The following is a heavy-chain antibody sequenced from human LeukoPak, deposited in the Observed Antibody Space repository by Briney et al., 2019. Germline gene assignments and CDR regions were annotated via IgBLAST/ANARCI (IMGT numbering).Heavy chain of an antibody. V-gene: IGHV1-8*01. CDR1: GYTFTSYD. J-gene: IGHJ4*02. Sequence: ASVKVSCKASGYTFTSYDINWVRQATGQGLEWMGWMNPNSGNTGYAQKVQGRVTMTRNTSISTAYMELSSLRSEDTAVYYCARGLRIVGATTNDYYFDYWGQGTLVNVSS. CDR3: ARGLRIVGATTNDYYFDY. D-gene: IGHD1-26*01. CDR2: MNPNSGNT.